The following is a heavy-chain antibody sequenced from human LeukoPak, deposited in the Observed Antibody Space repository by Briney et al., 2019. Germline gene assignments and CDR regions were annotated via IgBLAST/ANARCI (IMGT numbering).Heavy chain of an antibody. D-gene: IGHD1-26*01. CDR1: GFTFSSYD. CDR2: IWFDGSNK. V-gene: IGHV3-33*01. CDR3: ARPSGSYWYFDL. Sequence: GGSLRLSCAASGFTFSSYDMHWVRQAPGKGLEWVAVIWFDGSNKYYADSVKGRFTISRDNSKNTLYLQMNSLRAEDTAVYYCARPSGSYWYFDLWGRGTLVTVSS. J-gene: IGHJ2*01.